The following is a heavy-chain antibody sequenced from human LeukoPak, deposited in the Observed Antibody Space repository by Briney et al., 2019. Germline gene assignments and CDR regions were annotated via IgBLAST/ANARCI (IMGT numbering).Heavy chain of an antibody. CDR3: ARQNDFRLDY. V-gene: IGHV5-51*01. D-gene: IGHD3-3*01. CDR2: IYPGDSDT. J-gene: IGHJ4*02. CDR1: GSPFSSYW. Sequence: GAALKISCKGSGSPFSSYWIGGVRQMPGKGLEGMGIIYPGDSDTRYSPSLQGQVTISVDTSIGTAYLQWSSLKASDTAIYYCARQNDFRLDYWGQGTLVTVSS.